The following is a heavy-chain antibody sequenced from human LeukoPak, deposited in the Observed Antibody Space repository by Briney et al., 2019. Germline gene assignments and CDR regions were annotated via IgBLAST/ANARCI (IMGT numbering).Heavy chain of an antibody. CDR2: IRYDGSIK. CDR3: ARRGSSGWYDSFDY. Sequence: GGSLRLSCAASGFTFSTYGMNWVRQAPGKGLEWVSFIRYDGSIKYYADSVKGRFTISRDNAKNTLYLQMNSLRAEDTAVYYCARRGSSGWYDSFDYWGQGTLVTVSS. V-gene: IGHV3-30*02. CDR1: GFTFSTYG. J-gene: IGHJ4*02. D-gene: IGHD6-19*01.